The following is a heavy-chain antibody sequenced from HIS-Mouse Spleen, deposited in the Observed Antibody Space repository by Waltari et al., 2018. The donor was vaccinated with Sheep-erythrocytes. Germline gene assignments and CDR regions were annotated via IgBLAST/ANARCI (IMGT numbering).Heavy chain of an antibody. J-gene: IGHJ3*02. Sequence: QVQLQQWGAGLLKPSETLSLTCAVYGGSFSGYYWSWIRQPPGKGLEWIGEINHSGSTNYTPSRKSRVTISVDTSKNQFSLKLSSVTAADTAVYYCALSVDLAGAFDIWGQGTMVTVSS. CDR3: ALSVDLAGAFDI. V-gene: IGHV4-34*01. CDR2: INHSGST. CDR1: GGSFSGYY. D-gene: IGHD6-19*01.